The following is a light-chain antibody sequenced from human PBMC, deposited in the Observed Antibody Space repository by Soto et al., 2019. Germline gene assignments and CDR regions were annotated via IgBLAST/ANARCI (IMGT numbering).Light chain of an antibody. CDR1: SSNIGAGYD. CDR2: GNT. V-gene: IGLV1-40*01. CDR3: SSSAGIYHYLV. J-gene: IGLJ3*02. Sequence: QSVLTQPPSVSGAPGQRVTISCTGSSSNIGAGYDVHWYQQLPGTAPKLLIYGNTNRPSGVPDRFSGSRSGYTASLTVSGLQTEDEAFYYCSSSAGIYHYLVFGGGTKVTVL.